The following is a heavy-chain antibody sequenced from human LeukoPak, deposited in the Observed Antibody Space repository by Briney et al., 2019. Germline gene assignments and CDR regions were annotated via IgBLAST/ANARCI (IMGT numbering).Heavy chain of an antibody. J-gene: IGHJ4*02. CDR2: ISGSGGST. D-gene: IGHD3-22*01. Sequence: PGGSLRLSCAASGFTFSSYGMSWVRQAPGKGLEWVSAISGSGGSTYYVDSVKGRFTISRDNSKNTLYLQMNSLRAEDTAIYYCARETRSYYDSIGYYLFDYWGQGTLVTVSS. CDR1: GFTFSSYG. V-gene: IGHV3-23*01. CDR3: ARETRSYYDSIGYYLFDY.